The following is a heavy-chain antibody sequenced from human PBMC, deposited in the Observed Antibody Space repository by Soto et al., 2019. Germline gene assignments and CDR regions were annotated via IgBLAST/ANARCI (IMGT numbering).Heavy chain of an antibody. D-gene: IGHD3-9*01. CDR2: ISGTASRT. CDR3: ATSFRYFDN. CDR1: GFTPTTTP. J-gene: IGHJ4*02. V-gene: IGHV3-23*01. Sequence: GALRLSCAGSGFTPTTTPLSWVRQAPGKGLEWLTSISGTASRTYYVDSVKGRFFISRDNSKNTVTLQMNNLTVDDTTVYYCATSFRYFDNWGQGTRVTVS.